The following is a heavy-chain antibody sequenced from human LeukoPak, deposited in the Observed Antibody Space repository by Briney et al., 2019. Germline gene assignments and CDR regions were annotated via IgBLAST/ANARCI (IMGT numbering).Heavy chain of an antibody. CDR2: IKEDGVEK. J-gene: IGHJ5*02. CDR3: ARGKNSAS. V-gene: IGHV3-7*01. CDR1: GFTFNNYW. D-gene: IGHD4-11*01. Sequence: GGSLRLSCAASGFTFNNYWMTWVSQAPGKGLEWVANIKEDGVEKYYVDSVKGRFTISRDNAKNSLYLQMNSLRDEDTAVYYCARGKNSASWGQGTLVIVSS.